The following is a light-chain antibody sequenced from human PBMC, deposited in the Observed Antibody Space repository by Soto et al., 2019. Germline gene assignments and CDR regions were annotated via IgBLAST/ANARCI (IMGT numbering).Light chain of an antibody. Sequence: QSALTQPPSVSGSPGQSVTISCTGTNSDVGGYNYVSWYQQYPGKAPKLMISGVSERPSGVPDRFSGSKSGNTASLTISGLQAEDEADYYCCSYVDTDTWVFGGGTKLTVL. J-gene: IGLJ3*02. CDR1: NSDVGGYNY. V-gene: IGLV2-11*01. CDR3: CSYVDTDTWV. CDR2: GVS.